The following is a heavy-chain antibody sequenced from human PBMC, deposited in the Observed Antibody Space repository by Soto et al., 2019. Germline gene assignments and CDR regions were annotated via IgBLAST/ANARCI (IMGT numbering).Heavy chain of an antibody. CDR1: GGSISSGGYS. J-gene: IGHJ4*02. CDR3: ARVGGDFWSGYYNGDPSPTPKYYFDY. CDR2: IYHSGST. D-gene: IGHD3-3*01. V-gene: IGHV4-30-2*01. Sequence: PSETLSLTCAVSGGSISSGGYSWSWIRQPPGKGLEWIGYIYHSGSTYYNPSLKSRVTISVDRSKNQFSLKLSSVTAADTAVYYCARVGGDFWSGYYNGDPSPTPKYYFDYWGQGTLVTVSS.